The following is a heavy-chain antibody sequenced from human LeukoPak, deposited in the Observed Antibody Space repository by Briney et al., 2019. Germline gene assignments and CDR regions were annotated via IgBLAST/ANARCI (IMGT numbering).Heavy chain of an antibody. CDR1: GGSVSDNH. CDR3: AREARRYCTSTTCYMDFFFDY. V-gene: IGHV4-4*07. Sequence: SETLSLTCDVSGGSVSDNHWSWIRLAAGKGLEWIGRIHSSWSTSYNPSLKSRVTLSIDTSQNEFALKLSSMTAADTAVYYCAREARRYCTSTTCYMDFFFDYWGQGTLVTVSS. CDR2: IHSSWST. J-gene: IGHJ4*02. D-gene: IGHD2-2*02.